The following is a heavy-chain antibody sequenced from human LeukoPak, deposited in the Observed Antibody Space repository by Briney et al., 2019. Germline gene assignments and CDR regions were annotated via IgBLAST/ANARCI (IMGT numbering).Heavy chain of an antibody. Sequence: ASVKVSCKASGYTFTSHGISWVRQAPGQGLEWMGWISAYNGNTNYAQKLQGRVTMTTDTSTSTAYMELRSLRSDDTAVYYCARDGIGWYSPTPQDYWGQGTLATVSS. J-gene: IGHJ4*02. CDR1: GYTFTSHG. CDR2: ISAYNGNT. D-gene: IGHD6-19*01. CDR3: ARDGIGWYSPTPQDY. V-gene: IGHV1-18*01.